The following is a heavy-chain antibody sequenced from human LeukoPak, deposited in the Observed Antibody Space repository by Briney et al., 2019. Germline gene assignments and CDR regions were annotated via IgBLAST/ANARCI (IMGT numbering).Heavy chain of an antibody. CDR1: GFTFSSYG. J-gene: IGHJ4*02. V-gene: IGHV3-33*01. Sequence: PGGSLRLSCAASGFTFSSYGMHWVRQAPGKGLEWVAVIWHDGSNKYYADSVKGRFTISRDNSKNTPYLQMNSLRAEDTAVYYCASAVGYSSSWYFDYWGQGTLVTVSS. CDR3: ASAVGYSSSWYFDY. D-gene: IGHD6-13*01. CDR2: IWHDGSNK.